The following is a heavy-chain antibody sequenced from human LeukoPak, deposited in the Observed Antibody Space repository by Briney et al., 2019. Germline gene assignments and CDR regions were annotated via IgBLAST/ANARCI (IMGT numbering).Heavy chain of an antibody. V-gene: IGHV3-23*01. CDR2: ITSRSTT. D-gene: IGHD7-27*01. J-gene: IGHJ4*02. Sequence: GGSLRLSYAASGFIFSHYGMNWVRQAPGKGLEWVSGITSRSTTYYADSVKGRLTISRDNSKNMVWLQINSPTAEDTATYYCAKDGNWARFEDWGQGTLVTVSS. CDR1: GFIFSHYG. CDR3: AKDGNWARFED.